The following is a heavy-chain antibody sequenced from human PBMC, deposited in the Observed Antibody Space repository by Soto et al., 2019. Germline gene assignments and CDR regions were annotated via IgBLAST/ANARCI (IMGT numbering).Heavy chain of an antibody. D-gene: IGHD2-21*01. CDR3: ARGPSPHCLGDCYSGAFDI. J-gene: IGHJ3*02. V-gene: IGHV1-69*08. CDR1: GDTFTTYT. Sequence: QVQLMQSGAEVKRPGSSMKVSSKASGDTFTTYTITWVRQAPAQGLECMGRISPVLDRANYAQKFQGRVTIIADKSTSTAYMELKSLRSEDTAVYYCARGPSPHCLGDCYSGAFDIWGLGTMVTVSS. CDR2: ISPVLDRA.